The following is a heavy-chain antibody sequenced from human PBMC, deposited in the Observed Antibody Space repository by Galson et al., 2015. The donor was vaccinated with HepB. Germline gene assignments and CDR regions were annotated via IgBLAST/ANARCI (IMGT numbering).Heavy chain of an antibody. D-gene: IGHD3-22*01. V-gene: IGHV3-11*05. CDR1: GFTFSDYY. J-gene: IGHJ3*01. Sequence: SLRLSCAASGFTFSDYYMSWIRQAPGKGLEWVSYISSSSSYTNYADSVKGRFTISRDNAKNSLYVQMNSLRAEDTAVYYCARERGIVVFTTGAFVVWGQGTMVTVSS. CDR2: ISSSSSYT. CDR3: ARERGIVVFTTGAFVV.